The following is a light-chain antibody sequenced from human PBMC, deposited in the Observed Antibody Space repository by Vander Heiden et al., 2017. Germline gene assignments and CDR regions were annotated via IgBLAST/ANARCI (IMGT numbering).Light chain of an antibody. CDR1: ELGDKY. J-gene: IGLJ1*01. CDR2: QDS. CDR3: QAWDSNTGV. V-gene: IGLV3-1*01. Sequence: SYELPQPPSVSASPGQTASITCSGDELGDKYASWYQQKPGQSPVMVIYQDSKRPSGIPERFSGSNSGNTATLTISGTQAMDEADYYCQAWDSNTGVFGTGTKVTVL.